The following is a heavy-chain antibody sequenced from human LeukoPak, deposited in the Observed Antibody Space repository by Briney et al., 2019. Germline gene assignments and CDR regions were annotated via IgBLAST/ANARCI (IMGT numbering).Heavy chain of an antibody. Sequence: PGGSLRLSCAASGFTFSSYSMNWVRQAPGKGLEWVSSISSSSSYIYYADSVKGRFTISRDNAKNSLYLQMNSLRAEDTAVYYCARDTGRYDSSGCLYWGQGTLVTVSS. V-gene: IGHV3-21*01. D-gene: IGHD3-22*01. CDR1: GFTFSSYS. J-gene: IGHJ4*02. CDR2: ISSSSSYI. CDR3: ARDTGRYDSSGCLY.